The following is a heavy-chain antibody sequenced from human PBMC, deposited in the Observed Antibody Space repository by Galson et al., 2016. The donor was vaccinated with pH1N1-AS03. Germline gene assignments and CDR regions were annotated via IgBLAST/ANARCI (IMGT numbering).Heavy chain of an antibody. CDR1: GFTFNDYA. CDR2: ISWNSEMI. CDR3: TRAPPGGSSWIGGHFDH. J-gene: IGHJ4*02. V-gene: IGHV3-9*01. Sequence: PRLSCAASGFTFNDYAMHWVRQAPGKGLEWVSGISWNSEMIGYADSVRGRFNISRDNAKNSLYLEMSSLRREDTAIYFCTRAPPGGSSWIGGHFDHWGQGILVTVSS. D-gene: IGHD6-13*01.